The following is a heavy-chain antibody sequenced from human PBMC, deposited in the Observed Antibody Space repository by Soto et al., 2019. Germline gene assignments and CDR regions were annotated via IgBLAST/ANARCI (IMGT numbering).Heavy chain of an antibody. Sequence: PGGSLRLSCAASGFTFTSYAMSWVRQAPGKGLEWVSAISGSDGSTYYADSVKGRFTISRDNSKNTLYVQMSSLRAEDTAVYYCAKDKYGGKYGTKGFDYWGQGTLVTVSS. V-gene: IGHV3-23*01. CDR1: GFTFTSYA. CDR2: ISGSDGST. J-gene: IGHJ4*02. CDR3: AKDKYGGKYGTKGFDY. D-gene: IGHD2-15*01.